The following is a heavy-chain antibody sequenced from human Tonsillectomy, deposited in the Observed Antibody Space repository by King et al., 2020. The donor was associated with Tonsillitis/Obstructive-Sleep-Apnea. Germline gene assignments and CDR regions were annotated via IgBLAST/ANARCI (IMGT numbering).Heavy chain of an antibody. J-gene: IGHJ4*02. V-gene: IGHV3-7*01. Sequence: VQLVESGGGLVQPGGSLRLSCAASGFTFRRSWMSWVRQVPGKGLEWVANIKEGGSEKYYVDSVKGRFIISRDDAKNTVFLQMNSLRAEDTAVYYCAKTYIGWYGVDWGQGTLVTVSP. CDR2: IKEGGSEK. D-gene: IGHD6-19*01. CDR3: AKTYIGWYGVD. CDR1: GFTFRRSW.